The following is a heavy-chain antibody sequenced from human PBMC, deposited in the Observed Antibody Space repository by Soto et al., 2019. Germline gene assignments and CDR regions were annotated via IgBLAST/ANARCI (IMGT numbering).Heavy chain of an antibody. Sequence: EVQLVESGGGLVQPGGSLRLSCAASGFPVSSNYMSWVRQAPGKGLEWVSVIYSGGSTDYTDSVKGRFTISRDISKNTVYLQMNSLRAEDTAVYYCAREGSGSFYIWGQGTLVTVPS. D-gene: IGHD3-10*01. J-gene: IGHJ4*02. V-gene: IGHV3-66*01. CDR2: IYSGGST. CDR3: AREGSGSFYI. CDR1: GFPVSSNY.